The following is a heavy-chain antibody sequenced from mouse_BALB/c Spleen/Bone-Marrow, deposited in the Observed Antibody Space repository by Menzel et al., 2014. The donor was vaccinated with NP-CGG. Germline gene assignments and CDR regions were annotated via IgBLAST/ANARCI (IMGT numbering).Heavy chain of an antibody. J-gene: IGHJ3*01. CDR1: GYTFTSYW. CDR3: ARGKGYGYVWSAH. Sequence: QVQLQQSGAELAKPGASVKMSCKASGYTFTSYWMHWVKQRPGQGLEWIGYINPSTGYTEYNQKFKDKATLTADKSSSTAYMQLSSLTSEDSAVYYCARGKGYGYVWSAHWGQGTLVTVSA. V-gene: IGHV1-7*01. D-gene: IGHD1-2*01. CDR2: INPSTGYT.